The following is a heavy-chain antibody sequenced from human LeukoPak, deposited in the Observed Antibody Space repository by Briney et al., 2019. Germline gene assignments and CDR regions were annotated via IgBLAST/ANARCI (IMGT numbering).Heavy chain of an antibody. V-gene: IGHV4-39*01. CDR2: IYYSGNT. J-gene: IGHJ4*02. Sequence: PSETLSLTCAVYGGSFSGYYWGWIRQPPGKGLEWIGSIYYSGNTYYNASLKSQVSISIDTSKNQFSLRLTSVTAADTAVYYCARQTGSGLFILPGGQGTLVTVSS. D-gene: IGHD3/OR15-3a*01. CDR1: GGSFSGYY. CDR3: ARQTGSGLFILP.